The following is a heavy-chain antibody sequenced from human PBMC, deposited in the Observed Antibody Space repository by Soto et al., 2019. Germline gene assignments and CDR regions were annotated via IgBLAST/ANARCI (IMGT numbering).Heavy chain of an antibody. V-gene: IGHV1-18*01. D-gene: IGHD3-10*01. J-gene: IGHJ4*02. CDR3: ARGGGMNFDY. CDR1: GYSFTSYA. Sequence: ASVKVSCKAYGYSFTSYAISWVRQAPGQGLEWVGWISAYNGNTNYAQKLQGRVTMTTDTSTSTAYMELRNLRSDDTAVYYCARGGGMNFDYWGQGTLVTVSS. CDR2: ISAYNGNT.